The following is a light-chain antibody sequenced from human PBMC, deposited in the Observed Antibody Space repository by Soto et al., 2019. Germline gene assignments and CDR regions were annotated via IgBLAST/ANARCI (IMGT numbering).Light chain of an antibody. CDR2: EVS. CDR3: CSYADSSTYV. CDR1: SSDVGSYNL. V-gene: IGLV2-23*02. Sequence: QSALTQPASVSGSPGQSITISCTGTSSDVGSYNLVSWYQQHPGKAPKLMIYEVSKRPSGVSNRFSGSKSGNTASLTISGLQAEDEADYYCCSYADSSTYVFAPGTKLTVL. J-gene: IGLJ1*01.